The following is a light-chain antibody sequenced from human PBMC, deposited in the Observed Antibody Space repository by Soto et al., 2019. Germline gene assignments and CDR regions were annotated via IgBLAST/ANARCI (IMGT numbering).Light chain of an antibody. V-gene: IGLV1-44*01. CDR1: SSNIGSNT. CDR3: AASDDSLNGVT. CDR2: NNY. Sequence: QSVLTQPPSASGTPGQRVTISCSGSSSNIGSNTVNWYQQLPGTAPKLLIYNNYQRPSGVPDRFSGSKSGTSASLAISGLQSEDEAAYYCAASDDSLNGVTFGGGTKLTVL. J-gene: IGLJ2*01.